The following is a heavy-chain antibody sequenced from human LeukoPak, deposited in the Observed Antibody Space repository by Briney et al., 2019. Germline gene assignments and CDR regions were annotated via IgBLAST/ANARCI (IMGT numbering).Heavy chain of an antibody. CDR3: AKVYDILTGPFDI. V-gene: IGHV3-30*18. J-gene: IGHJ3*02. D-gene: IGHD3-9*01. CDR1: GFTFSSYG. Sequence: QAGGSLRLSCAASGFTFSSYGMHWVRQAPGKGLEWVAVISYDGSNKYYADSVKGRFTISRDNSKNTLYLQMNSLRAEDTAVYYCAKVYDILTGPFDIWGQGTMVTVSS. CDR2: ISYDGSNK.